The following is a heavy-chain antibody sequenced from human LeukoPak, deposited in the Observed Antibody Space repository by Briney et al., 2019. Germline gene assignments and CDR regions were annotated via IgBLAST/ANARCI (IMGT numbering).Heavy chain of an antibody. Sequence: GESLKISFKGPAYTFTSYCNAWVPPIPGKGLEWIVIIYPGDSDTRYSPSFQGQVTISADKSISTAYLQWSSLKASDTAMYYCARQGGIVGSTTQGFDIWGQGTMVTVSS. CDR2: IYPGDSDT. J-gene: IGHJ3*02. D-gene: IGHD1-26*01. CDR1: AYTFTSYC. V-gene: IGHV5-51*01. CDR3: ARQGGIVGSTTQGFDI.